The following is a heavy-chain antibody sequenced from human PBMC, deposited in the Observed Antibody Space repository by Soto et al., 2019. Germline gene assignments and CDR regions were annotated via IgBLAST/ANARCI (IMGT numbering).Heavy chain of an antibody. CDR1: GFTFSSYA. CDR3: ARDLECSGGSCDNWFDP. J-gene: IGHJ5*02. V-gene: IGHV3-30-3*01. Sequence: PGGSLRLSCAASGFTFSSYAMHWVRQAPGKGLEWVAVISYDGSNKYYADSVKGRFTISRDNSKNTLYLQMNSLRAEDTAVYYCARDLECSGGSCDNWFDPWGQGTLVTVSS. D-gene: IGHD2-15*01. CDR2: ISYDGSNK.